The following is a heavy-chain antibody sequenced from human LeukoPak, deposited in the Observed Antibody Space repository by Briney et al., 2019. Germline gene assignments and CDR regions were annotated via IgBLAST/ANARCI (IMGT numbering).Heavy chain of an antibody. CDR3: ARVTDYGNDAFDI. Sequence: ASVKVSCKASGYAFTGYYMHWVRQAPGQGLEWMGLINPNSGGTNYAQKFQGRVTMTRDTSISTAYMGLSRLRSDATAVYYCARVTDYGNDAFDIWGQGTMVTVSS. CDR2: INPNSGGT. J-gene: IGHJ3*02. D-gene: IGHD4-17*01. CDR1: GYAFTGYY. V-gene: IGHV1-2*02.